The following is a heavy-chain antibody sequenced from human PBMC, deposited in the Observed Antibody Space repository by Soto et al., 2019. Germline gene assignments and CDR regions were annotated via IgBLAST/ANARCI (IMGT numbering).Heavy chain of an antibody. CDR2: IKSKDAGGKT. CDR1: GSTFNNVW. Sequence: EVQLVESGGGLVKPGGSLRLSCEVSGSTFNNVWMNWVRQAPGQGLEWVGRIKSKDAGGKTDYAASVKGRFTISRDDSKNIMFLQMNSLKSEDTAVYYCFTVFRGFWGQGTMVTVSS. CDR3: FTVFRGF. V-gene: IGHV3-15*07. J-gene: IGHJ3*01.